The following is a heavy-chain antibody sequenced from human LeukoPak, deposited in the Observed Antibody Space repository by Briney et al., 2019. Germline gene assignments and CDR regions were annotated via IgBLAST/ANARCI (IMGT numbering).Heavy chain of an antibody. Sequence: SETLSLTCTVSGGSISTYYWSWIRQPPGKGLEWIGYIYYSGSTNYNPSLKSRVTISVDTSKNQFSLKLSSVTAADTAVYYCAGQHVLLWPPTDWGQGTLVTVSP. J-gene: IGHJ4*02. V-gene: IGHV4-59*01. CDR1: GGSISTYY. CDR2: IYYSGST. D-gene: IGHD3-10*01. CDR3: AGQHVLLWPPTD.